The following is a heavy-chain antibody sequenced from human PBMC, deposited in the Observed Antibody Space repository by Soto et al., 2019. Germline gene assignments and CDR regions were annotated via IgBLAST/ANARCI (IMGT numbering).Heavy chain of an antibody. CDR1: GYTFSSYA. CDR2: INAGYGNT. Sequence: WASVKVSCKASGYTFSSYAMHWVRQAPGQRLEWMGWINAGYGNTKSSQKFQDRVTISRDTSASTAYMELNSLRAEDTAVYYCARPSHYGSGSYDLGYWGQGTLVTVSS. J-gene: IGHJ4*02. D-gene: IGHD3-10*01. V-gene: IGHV1-3*01. CDR3: ARPSHYGSGSYDLGY.